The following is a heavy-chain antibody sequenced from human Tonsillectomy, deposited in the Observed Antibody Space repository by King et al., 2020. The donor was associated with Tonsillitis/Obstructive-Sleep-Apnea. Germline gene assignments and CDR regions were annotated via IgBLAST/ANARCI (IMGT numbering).Heavy chain of an antibody. D-gene: IGHD4-23*01. V-gene: IGHV4-4*07. CDR3: ARSQGATVDGNYFDH. CDR1: GASISSYF. Sequence: QLQESGPGLVKPSETLSLTCTVSGASISSYFWSWIRQPAGKGLEWIGRIYTSGNTNYNPSLKSRVTMSIDTSKNQFSLKLSSVTAADTAMYYCARSQGATVDGNYFDHWGQGTLVTVSS. CDR2: IYTSGNT. J-gene: IGHJ4*02.